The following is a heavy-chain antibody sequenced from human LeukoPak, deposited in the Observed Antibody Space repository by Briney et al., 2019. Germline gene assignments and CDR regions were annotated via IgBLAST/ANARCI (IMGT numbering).Heavy chain of an antibody. CDR1: GFTFSSYA. D-gene: IGHD3-22*01. Sequence: PGGSLRLSCAASGFTFSSYAMHWVRQAPGKGLEWVAVISYDGSNKYYADSVKGRFTISRDNSKNTLYLQMNSLRAEDTAVYYCAKDFSIAMIFAFDYWGQGTLVTVSS. J-gene: IGHJ4*02. CDR2: ISYDGSNK. V-gene: IGHV3-30-3*01. CDR3: AKDFSIAMIFAFDY.